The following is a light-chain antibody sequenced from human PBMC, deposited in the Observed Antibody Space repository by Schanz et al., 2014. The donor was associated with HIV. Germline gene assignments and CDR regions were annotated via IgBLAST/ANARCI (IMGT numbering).Light chain of an antibody. CDR1: QSVFFSSNNKNY. J-gene: IGKJ3*01. V-gene: IGKV4-1*01. CDR3: KQYYSTPLT. CDR2: WAS. Sequence: DIVMTQSPDSLAVSLGERATINCKSSQSVFFSSNNKNYLAWYQQKPGQPPKLLIYWASTRESGVPDRFSGGGSGRDFTLTISSLQADDVAVYYCKQYYSTPLTFGPGTKVHIK.